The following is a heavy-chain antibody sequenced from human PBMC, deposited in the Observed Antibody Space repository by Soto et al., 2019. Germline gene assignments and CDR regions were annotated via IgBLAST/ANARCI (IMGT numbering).Heavy chain of an antibody. J-gene: IGHJ4*02. CDR2: TRNRANSYST. D-gene: IGHD4-17*01. CDR1: GFSFSDHY. V-gene: IGHV3-72*01. CDR3: ASSWGDYRYIHY. Sequence: EVQLVESGGGLVQPGVSLRLSCAASGFSFSDHYMDWVRQAPGKGLEWVGRTRNRANSYSTEYAASVKGRFTVSRDDSKNLVYLQMNSLETEDTAVYYCASSWGDYRYIHYWGQGTLVTVSS.